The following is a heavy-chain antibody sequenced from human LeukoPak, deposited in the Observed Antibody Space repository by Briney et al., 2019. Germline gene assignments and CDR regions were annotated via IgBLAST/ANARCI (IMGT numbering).Heavy chain of an antibody. J-gene: IGHJ4*02. D-gene: IGHD6-13*01. Sequence: SETLSLPCTVSGGSITSYYWSWIRHPPGKGLEWIGYLFHSGTRRYNPSLKSRVTISADTTKNQIFLTLNSTTAADTAVYYCARRRGWKQQLVYFDYWGQGTLATVSS. CDR1: GGSITSYY. CDR2: LFHSGTR. V-gene: IGHV4-59*08. CDR3: ARRRGWKQQLVYFDY.